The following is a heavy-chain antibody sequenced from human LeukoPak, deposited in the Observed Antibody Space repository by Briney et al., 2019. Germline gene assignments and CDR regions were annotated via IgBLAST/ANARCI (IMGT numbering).Heavy chain of an antibody. CDR3: ANLIRPAAAYEYFHR. J-gene: IGHJ1*01. CDR1: GFTFSSHG. V-gene: IGHV3-23*01. Sequence: PGRSLILSCAAAGFTFSSHGMHWVRQAPGKGLEWVSTISGGGSSTFYADSVKGRFTISRDNSKNTLYLQMSGLRAEDTAVYYCANLIRPAAAYEYFHRWGQGTLVTVSS. D-gene: IGHD6-13*01. CDR2: ISGGGSST.